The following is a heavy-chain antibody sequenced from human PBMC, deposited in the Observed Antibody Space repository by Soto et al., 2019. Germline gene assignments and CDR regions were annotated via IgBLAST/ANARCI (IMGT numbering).Heavy chain of an antibody. CDR3: AREDYYVSGAYGMDV. CDR2: INNANGNT. J-gene: IGHJ6*02. V-gene: IGHV1-3*04. Sequence: ASVKVSCKASGYTFTTYAMHWVRQAPGQRLEWMGWINNANGNTKYSQKFQGRITITRDTSATTAYMELSSLRFEETAVYYCAREDYYVSGAYGMDVWGQGTTVTVSS. CDR1: GYTFTTYA. D-gene: IGHD3-10*01.